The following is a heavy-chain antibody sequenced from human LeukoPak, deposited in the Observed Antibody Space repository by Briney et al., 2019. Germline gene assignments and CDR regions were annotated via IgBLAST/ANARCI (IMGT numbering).Heavy chain of an antibody. CDR1: GFTFNDYA. D-gene: IGHD3-10*01. J-gene: IGHJ4*02. Sequence: GGSLRLSCAASGFTFNDYAMTWVRQAPGKGLEWVSTITDTDDTTHYTDSVKGRFTISRDNSKNTLYLQMNSLRAEDTALYYCAKDLGSGYDGTLIDYWGRGTLVTVSS. V-gene: IGHV3-23*01. CDR3: AKDLGSGYDGTLIDY. CDR2: ITDTDDTT.